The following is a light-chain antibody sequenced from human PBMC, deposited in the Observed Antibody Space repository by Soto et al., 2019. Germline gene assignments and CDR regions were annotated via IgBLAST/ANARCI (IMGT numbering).Light chain of an antibody. CDR3: QQYNSYSRT. Sequence: LTQSPDLPCLSPGERATVSCVASQSVGSDLAWYQQKPGQAPRLLIHGATTRATGIPARFSGSGSGTEFTLTISSLQPDDFATYYCQQYNSYSRTFGQGTKVDIK. CDR1: QSVGSD. V-gene: IGKV3-15*01. CDR2: GAT. J-gene: IGKJ1*01.